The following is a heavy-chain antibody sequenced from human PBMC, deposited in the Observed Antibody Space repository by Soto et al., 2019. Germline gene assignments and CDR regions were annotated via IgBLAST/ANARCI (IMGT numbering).Heavy chain of an antibody. CDR3: ARDRAGSGYYYFDY. D-gene: IGHD3-22*01. V-gene: IGHV4-30-4*01. J-gene: IGHJ4*02. Sequence: SETLSLTCTVSGGSISSGDYYWSWIRQPPGKGLEWIGYIYYSGSTYYNPSLKSRVTISVDTSKNQFSLKLSSVTAADTAVYYCARDRAGSGYYYFDYWGQGTLVTVSS. CDR1: GGSISSGDYY. CDR2: IYYSGST.